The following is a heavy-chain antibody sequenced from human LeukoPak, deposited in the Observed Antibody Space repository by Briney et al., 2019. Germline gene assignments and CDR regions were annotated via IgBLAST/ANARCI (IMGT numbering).Heavy chain of an antibody. CDR1: GGSFSAYY. Sequence: PSETLSLTCAVYGGSFSAYYWSWIRQPPGKGLEWIGEINHSGSTNYNPSLKSRVTISVDTSKNQFSLKLSSVTAADTAVYYCATSGYFKEYFQHWGQGTLVTVSS. CDR2: INHSGST. J-gene: IGHJ1*01. CDR3: ATSGYFKEYFQH. D-gene: IGHD5-12*01. V-gene: IGHV4-34*01.